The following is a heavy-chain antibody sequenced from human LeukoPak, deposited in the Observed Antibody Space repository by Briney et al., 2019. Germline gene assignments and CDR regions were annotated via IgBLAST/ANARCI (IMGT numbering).Heavy chain of an antibody. CDR2: IYCDGNT. CDR1: GGSISNTYYY. CDR3: AKDRRQWELRGDFDC. V-gene: IGHV4-39*07. J-gene: IGHJ4*02. D-gene: IGHD1-26*01. Sequence: SETLSLTCTVSGGSISNTYYYWGWIRQPPGKGLEWIGSIYCDGNTYYNPSLKSRVTISLDTSKNQFSLKVSSLTAADTALYYCAKDRRQWELRGDFDCWGQGTLVTVSS.